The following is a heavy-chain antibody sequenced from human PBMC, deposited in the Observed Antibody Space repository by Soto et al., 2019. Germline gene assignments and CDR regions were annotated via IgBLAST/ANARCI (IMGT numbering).Heavy chain of an antibody. Sequence: QLQLQESGPGLVKPSETLSLTCTVSGGSISSSSYYWGWIRQPPGKGLEWIGSIYYSGSTYYNPSLKSRVTISVDTSKNQFSLKLSSVTAADTAVYYCARPLTIVGATHDAFDIWGQGTMVTVSS. CDR2: IYYSGST. J-gene: IGHJ3*02. V-gene: IGHV4-39*01. CDR3: ARPLTIVGATHDAFDI. CDR1: GGSISSSSYY. D-gene: IGHD1-26*01.